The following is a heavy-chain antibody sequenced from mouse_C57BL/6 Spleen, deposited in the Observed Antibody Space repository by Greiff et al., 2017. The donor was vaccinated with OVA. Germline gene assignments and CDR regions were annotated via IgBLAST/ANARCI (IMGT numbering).Heavy chain of an antibody. V-gene: IGHV14-2*01. CDR1: GFNITDYY. J-gene: IGHJ3*01. CDR3: AGGYYDYDWGLAY. Sequence: EVQLQQSGAELVKPGASVKLSCTASGFNITDYYMHWVKQRTEQGLEWIGRIDTEDGGTTYDSKLQGKGPITAYTSSNTAYLQLSSLTSEDTAVYYCAGGYYDYDWGLAYWGQGTLVTVSA. CDR2: IDTEDGGT. D-gene: IGHD2-4*01.